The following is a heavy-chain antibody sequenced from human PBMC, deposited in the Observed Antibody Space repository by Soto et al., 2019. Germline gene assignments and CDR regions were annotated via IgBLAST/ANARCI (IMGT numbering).Heavy chain of an antibody. D-gene: IGHD2-21*01. J-gene: IGHJ4*02. CDR3: GREGDCGGDCYSGFDY. CDR1: GGSISSYY. V-gene: IGHV4-59*01. Sequence: PSETLSLTCTVSGGSISSYYWSWIRQPPGKGLEWIGYIYYSGSTNYNPSLKSRVTISVDTSKNQFSLKLSSVTAADTAVYYCGREGDCGGDCYSGFDYWGRGTLVTVSS. CDR2: IYYSGST.